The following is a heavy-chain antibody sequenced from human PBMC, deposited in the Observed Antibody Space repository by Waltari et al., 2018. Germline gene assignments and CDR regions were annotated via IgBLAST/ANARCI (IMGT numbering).Heavy chain of an antibody. CDR3: ARGVGYCSSTSCFDYYYGMDV. V-gene: IGHV3-33*08. J-gene: IGHJ6*02. CDR1: GFIFEEYA. D-gene: IGHD2-2*01. Sequence: VHLVESGGGLVQPGMSLRLSCAASGFIFEEYAMQWVREAPGKGPEWGEGIWYEGRNKYYADSGKGRFTISRDNSKNTLYLQMNSLRAEDTAVYYCARGVGYCSSTSCFDYYYGMDVWGQGTTVTVSS. CDR2: IWYEGRNK.